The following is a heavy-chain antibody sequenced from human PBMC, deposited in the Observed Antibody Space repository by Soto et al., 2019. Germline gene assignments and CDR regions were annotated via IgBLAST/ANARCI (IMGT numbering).Heavy chain of an antibody. CDR1: GDSVSSHRAA. D-gene: IGHD6-13*01. J-gene: IGHJ6*02. CDR3: ARDHWEQLAPTKRIEAYYYYYYGMDV. CDR2: TYYRSKWDY. Sequence: PSQTLSLTCAISGDSVSSHRAAWDWIRQSPSRGLEWLGRTYYRSKWDYDYAESVESRITINPDTSKNQFSLQLKSVTPEDTAVYYCARDHWEQLAPTKRIEAYYYYYYGMDVWGQGTTVTVSS. V-gene: IGHV6-1*01.